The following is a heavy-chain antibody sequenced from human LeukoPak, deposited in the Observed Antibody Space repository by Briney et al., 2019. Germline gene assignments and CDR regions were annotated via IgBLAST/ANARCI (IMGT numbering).Heavy chain of an antibody. V-gene: IGHV4-30-4*02. Sequence: PSETLSLTCTVSSGSVSSGDYYWSWIRQPPGKGLEWIGYVYYSGSTYYNPSLKSRLTISVDSSKNQFSLHLSSVTAADTAVYYCARELRYGSPDYWGQGTLVTVSS. D-gene: IGHD5-18*01. J-gene: IGHJ4*02. CDR3: ARELRYGSPDY. CDR1: SGSVSSGDYY. CDR2: VYYSGST.